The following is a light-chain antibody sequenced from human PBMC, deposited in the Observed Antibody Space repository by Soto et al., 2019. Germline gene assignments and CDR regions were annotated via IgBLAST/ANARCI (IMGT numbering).Light chain of an antibody. J-gene: IGKJ1*01. CDR2: HAS. V-gene: IGKV3-11*01. CDR1: QSVTNS. Sequence: EIVLTQSPATLSLSPGERATLSCRASQSVTNSLAWYQQKPGQAPRLLIYHASNRATGIPARFSGSGSGTDFTLTISSLEPADFAVYYCQQRRTFGQGTK. CDR3: QQRRT.